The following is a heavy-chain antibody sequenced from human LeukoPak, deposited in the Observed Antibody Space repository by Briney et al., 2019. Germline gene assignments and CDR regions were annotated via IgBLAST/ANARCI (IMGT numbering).Heavy chain of an antibody. CDR1: GLTVSSSS. D-gene: IGHD6-25*01. Sequence: GGSLRLSCAASGLTVSSSSLSWVRQAPGKELKWVSVIFSGGNTYFADSVKGRFTISRDSSKNTLYLHMNSLRAEDTAVYYCAREIGGAFDIWGQGTMVTVSS. CDR2: IFSGGNT. CDR3: AREIGGAFDI. V-gene: IGHV3-53*01. J-gene: IGHJ3*02.